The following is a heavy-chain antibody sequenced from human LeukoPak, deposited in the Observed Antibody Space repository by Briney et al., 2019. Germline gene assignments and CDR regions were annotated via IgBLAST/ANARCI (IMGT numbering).Heavy chain of an antibody. V-gene: IGHV4-59*08. Sequence: PSETPSLTCTVSGGSISSFYWSWIRQPPGQGLEWIGYIYYSGSTNYNPSLKSRVTISVDTSKNQFSLKLSSVTAADTAVYYCARLGKGNYDILTGYYLYYFDXXXXGTLVTVSS. CDR3: ARLGKGNYDILTGYYLYYFDX. CDR2: IYYSGST. D-gene: IGHD3-9*01. CDR1: GGSISSFY. J-gene: IGHJ4*02.